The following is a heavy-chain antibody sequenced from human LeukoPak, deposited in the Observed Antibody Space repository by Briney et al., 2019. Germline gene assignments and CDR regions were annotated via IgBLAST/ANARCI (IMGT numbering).Heavy chain of an antibody. CDR2: IIPILGIA. V-gene: IGHV1-69*02. CDR3: ARDPGWFGELFQPLDY. J-gene: IGHJ4*02. D-gene: IGHD3-10*01. CDR1: GGTFSSYT. Sequence: SVKVSCKASGGTFSSYTISWVRQAPGQGLEWMGRIIPILGIANYAQKFQGRVTITADKSTSTAYMELSSLRSEDTAVYYCARDPGWFGELFQPLDYWGQGTLVTVPS.